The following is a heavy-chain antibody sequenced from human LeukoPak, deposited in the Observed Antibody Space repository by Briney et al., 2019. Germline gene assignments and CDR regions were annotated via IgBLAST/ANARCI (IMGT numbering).Heavy chain of an antibody. Sequence: ASVTVSCKAYGYTFTSYGISWVRQAPGQGLEGMGWISAYNGNTNYAQKLQGRVTMTTDTSTSTAYMELRSLRSDDTAVYYCARDQPRESYYYGSGSPGPFQHWGQGTLVTVSS. V-gene: IGHV1-18*01. CDR1: GYTFTSYG. CDR2: ISAYNGNT. CDR3: ARDQPRESYYYGSGSPGPFQH. D-gene: IGHD3-10*01. J-gene: IGHJ1*01.